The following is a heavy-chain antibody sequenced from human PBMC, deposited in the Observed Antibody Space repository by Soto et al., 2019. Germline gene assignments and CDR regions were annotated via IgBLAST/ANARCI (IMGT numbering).Heavy chain of an antibody. CDR3: ARDGNYDFWSVYWSHLGYYGMDV. D-gene: IGHD3-3*01. CDR1: GYTFTSYG. J-gene: IGHJ6*02. V-gene: IGHV1-18*04. CDR2: ISGYNGNT. Sequence: QVQLVQSGAEVKKPGASVKVSCKASGYTFTSYGISWVRQAPGQGLEWMGWISGYNGNTNYAQKLQGRATMTTDTSTRTAYMALRSVRSDDTAVYYCARDGNYDFWSVYWSHLGYYGMDVWGQGTTVTVSS.